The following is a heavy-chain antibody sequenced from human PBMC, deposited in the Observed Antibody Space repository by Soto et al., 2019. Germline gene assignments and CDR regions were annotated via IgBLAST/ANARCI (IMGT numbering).Heavy chain of an antibody. CDR2: IKSKTDGGTT. J-gene: IGHJ6*02. D-gene: IGHD2-2*01. Sequence: EVQLVESGGGLVKPGGSLRLSCAASGFTFSNAWMNWVRQAPGKGLEWVGRIKSKTDGGTTDYAAPVKGRFTISGDDSKNTLYLQMNSLKTEDTAVYYCTTALSPAFTYYYGMDVWGQGTTVTVSS. V-gene: IGHV3-15*07. CDR3: TTALSPAFTYYYGMDV. CDR1: GFTFSNAW.